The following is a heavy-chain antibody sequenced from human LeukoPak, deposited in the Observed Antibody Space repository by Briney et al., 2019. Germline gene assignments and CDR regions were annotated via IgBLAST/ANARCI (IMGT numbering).Heavy chain of an antibody. CDR2: INPNSGGT. J-gene: IGHJ3*02. CDR3: ARVASHCSGGSCYSFDAFDI. V-gene: IGHV1-2*04. Sequence: GASVKVSCKASGYTFTGYYMHWERQAPGQGLEWMGWINPNSGGTNYAQKFQGWVTMTRDTSISTAYMELSRLRSDDTAVYYCARVASHCSGGSCYSFDAFDIWGQGTMVTVSS. CDR1: GYTFTGYY. D-gene: IGHD2-15*01.